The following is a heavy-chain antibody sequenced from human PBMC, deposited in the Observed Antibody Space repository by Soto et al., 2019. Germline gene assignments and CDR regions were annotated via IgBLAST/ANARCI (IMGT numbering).Heavy chain of an antibody. V-gene: IGHV3-23*01. CDR1: GFLFSTYA. CDR3: ARGIAVAGTNSFDT. D-gene: IGHD6-19*01. CDR2: ITPTGDST. J-gene: IGHJ5*02. Sequence: GGSLRLSCAASGFLFSTYAMSWVRQAPGKGLEWVSAITPTGDSTYSADSVKGRFTISRDNSKNTLYLQMYSLRDEDTAVYYCARGIAVAGTNSFDTWGQGTLVTVSS.